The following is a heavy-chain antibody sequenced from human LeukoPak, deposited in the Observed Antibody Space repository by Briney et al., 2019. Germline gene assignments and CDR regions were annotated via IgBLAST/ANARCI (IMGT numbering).Heavy chain of an antibody. J-gene: IGHJ4*02. CDR2: IYSGGSI. D-gene: IGHD4-23*01. CDR3: VRIGGKRGFVY. CDR1: GFTFNNNY. Sequence: GGSLRLSCAASGFTFNNNYMSWVRQAPGKGLEWVSVIYSGGSIYYADSVKGRFTISRDNSKNTLYLQMNSLRAEDTAAYYCVRIGGKRGFVYWGEGRLVTVSS. V-gene: IGHV3-66*02.